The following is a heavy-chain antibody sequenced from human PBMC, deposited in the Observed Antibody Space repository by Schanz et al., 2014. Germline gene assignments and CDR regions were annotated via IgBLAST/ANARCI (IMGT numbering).Heavy chain of an antibody. D-gene: IGHD1-26*01. J-gene: IGHJ4*02. CDR2: IIPSLGLA. V-gene: IGHV1-69*04. Sequence: QVQLVQSGAEVKKPGASVGVSCKASGYTFTSHGISWVRQAPGQGLEWMGRIIPSLGLAKYEQKFQDKVTITADTSTSTAYMDLRSLRSDDTAVYFCARDNGRIPAANSFDYWGQGTRVAVAS. CDR3: ARDNGRIPAANSFDY. CDR1: GYTFTSHG.